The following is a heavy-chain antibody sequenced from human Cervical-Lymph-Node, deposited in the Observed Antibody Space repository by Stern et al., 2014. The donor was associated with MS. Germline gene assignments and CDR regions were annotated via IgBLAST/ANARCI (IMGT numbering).Heavy chain of an antibody. Sequence: VQLVQSGGGVVQPGRSLRLSCAASGFTFSNYGMHWVRQAPGKGLEWLAVIWYDGNKKYYADSVKGRFTISRDKSKNTLFLQMSSLTAEDTALYYCARGNWNYEGMGYWGQGTLVTVSS. J-gene: IGHJ4*02. CDR1: GFTFSNYG. V-gene: IGHV3-33*01. D-gene: IGHD1-7*01. CDR2: IWYDGNKK. CDR3: ARGNWNYEGMGY.